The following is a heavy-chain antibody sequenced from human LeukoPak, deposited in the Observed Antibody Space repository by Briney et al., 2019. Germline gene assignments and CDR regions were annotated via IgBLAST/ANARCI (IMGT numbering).Heavy chain of an antibody. J-gene: IGHJ4*02. CDR3: ARSTYGGSGLNY. D-gene: IGHD4-23*01. CDR1: GGSFSGYY. CDR2: INHSGST. V-gene: IGHV4-34*01. Sequence: SETLSLTCAVYGGSFSGYYWSWIRQPPGKGLEWIGEINHSGSTNYNPSLKSRVTISVDTSKNQFSLKLSSVTAADTAVYYCARSTYGGSGLNYWGQGTLVTVSS.